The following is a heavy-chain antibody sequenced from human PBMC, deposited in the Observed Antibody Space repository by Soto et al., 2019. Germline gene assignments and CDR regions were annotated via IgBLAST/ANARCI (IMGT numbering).Heavy chain of an antibody. CDR2: IVPIFGKP. J-gene: IGHJ4*02. V-gene: IGHV1-69*01. CDR3: ARGKDGSDYYFDS. CDR1: GDTFSDYT. Sequence: QVQLVQSGAEVTKPGSSVKVSCKASGDTFSDYTISWVRQAPGQGLEWMGGIVPIFGKPTYTQKFQGRVTITADESTTTGYMELSSLRSEDTAVYYCARGKDGSDYYFDSWGQGTLVTVSS. D-gene: IGHD3-22*01.